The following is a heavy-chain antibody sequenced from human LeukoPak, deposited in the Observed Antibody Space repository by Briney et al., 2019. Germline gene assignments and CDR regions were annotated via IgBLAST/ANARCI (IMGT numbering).Heavy chain of an antibody. V-gene: IGHV4-59*01. CDR3: ARDATENAFDI. CDR2: IYYSGST. J-gene: IGHJ3*02. CDR1: GGSISSYY. D-gene: IGHD1-26*01. Sequence: KPSETLSLTCTVSGGSISSYYWSWIRQPPGKGLEWIGYIYYSGSTNYNPSLKSRVTISVDTSKNQFSLKLSSETAADTAVYYCARDATENAFDIWGQGTMVTVSS.